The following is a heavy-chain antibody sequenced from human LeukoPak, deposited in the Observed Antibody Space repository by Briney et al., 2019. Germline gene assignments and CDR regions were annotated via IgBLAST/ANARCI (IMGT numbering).Heavy chain of an antibody. CDR2: IKQEGSEI. V-gene: IGHV3-7*01. D-gene: IGHD2-2*01. Sequence: GGSLRLSCAASGFTFSNDWMSWVRQAPGKGLEWVANIKQEGSEIYYVDSVKGRFTISKDNAKNSLYLQMNSLRAEDTAVYYCATSNIVVVPAAIEDYWGQGTLVTVSS. CDR3: ATSNIVVVPAAIEDY. J-gene: IGHJ4*02. CDR1: GFTFSNDW.